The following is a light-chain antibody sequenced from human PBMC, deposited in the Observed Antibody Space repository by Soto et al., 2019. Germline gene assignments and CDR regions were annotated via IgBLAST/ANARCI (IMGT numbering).Light chain of an antibody. CDR1: SGHSSYA. J-gene: IGLJ3*02. Sequence: QPVLTQSPSASASLGASVKLTCTLSSGHSSYAIAWHQQQPEKGPRYLMKLNSDGSHNMGDVIPARFTGSSSGAERYLSISNLQSEDETDYYCQTWDTGIQVFGGGTKLTVL. CDR2: LNSDGSH. CDR3: QTWDTGIQV. V-gene: IGLV4-69*01.